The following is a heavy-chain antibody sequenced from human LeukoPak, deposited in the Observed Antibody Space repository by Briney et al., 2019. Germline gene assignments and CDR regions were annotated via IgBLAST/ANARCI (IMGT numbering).Heavy chain of an antibody. CDR3: ARDGLEMATMMGYFDY. Sequence: QSGGSLRLSCAASGFTFSSYAMHWVRQAPGKGLEYVSAISSNGGSTYYANSVKGRFTISRDNSTNTLYLQMGSLRAEDMAVYYCARDGLEMATMMGYFDYWGQGTLVTVSS. V-gene: IGHV3-64*01. CDR2: ISSNGGST. D-gene: IGHD5-24*01. J-gene: IGHJ4*02. CDR1: GFTFSSYA.